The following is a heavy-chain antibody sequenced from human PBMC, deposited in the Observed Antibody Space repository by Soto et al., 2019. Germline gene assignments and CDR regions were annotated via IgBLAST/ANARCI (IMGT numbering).Heavy chain of an antibody. Sequence: GGSLRLSCAASGFTFSSYAMHWVRQAPGKGLEYVSAISSNGGSTYYANSVKGRFTISRDNSKNTLYLQMGSLRAEDMAVYYSTRGSRLAPSIAADGRQPYDYRGQCTLVTVSS. CDR1: GFTFSSYA. D-gene: IGHD6-13*01. CDR2: ISSNGGST. V-gene: IGHV3-64*01. J-gene: IGHJ4*02. CDR3: TRGSRLAPSIAADGRQPYDY.